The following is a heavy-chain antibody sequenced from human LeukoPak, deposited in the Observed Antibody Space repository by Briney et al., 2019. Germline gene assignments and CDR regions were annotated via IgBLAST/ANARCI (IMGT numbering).Heavy chain of an antibody. V-gene: IGHV3-23*01. J-gene: IGHJ4*02. D-gene: IGHD4-17*01. CDR3: ANEIRPNDY. CDR1: VFMFSSNW. CDR2: ISGSGGST. Sequence: PGGSLRLSCAASVFMFSSNWMSWVRLAPGKGLEWVSAISGSGGSTYYADSVKGRFTISRDNSKNTLYLQMNSLRVEDTAVYFCANEIRPNDYWGQGTLVTVAS.